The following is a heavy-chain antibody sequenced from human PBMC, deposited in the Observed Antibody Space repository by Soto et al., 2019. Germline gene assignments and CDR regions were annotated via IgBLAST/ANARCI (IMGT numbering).Heavy chain of an antibody. CDR1: GFSLSTSGMC. V-gene: IGHV2-70*01. Sequence: SGPTLVNPTQTLTLTCTSSGFSLSTSGMCVSWIRQPPGKALEWLALIDWDDDKYYSTSLKTRLTISKDTSKNQVVLTMTNMDPVDTATYYCARIHGVRYFDWLPRYYYYGMDVWGQGTTVTVSS. CDR3: ARIHGVRYFDWLPRYYYYGMDV. J-gene: IGHJ6*02. D-gene: IGHD3-9*01. CDR2: IDWDDDK.